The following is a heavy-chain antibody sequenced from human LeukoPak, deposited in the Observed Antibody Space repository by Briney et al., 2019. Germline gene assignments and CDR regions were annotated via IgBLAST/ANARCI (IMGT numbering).Heavy chain of an antibody. CDR1: GGSVSSGRYY. V-gene: IGHV4-61*01. D-gene: IGHD5/OR15-5a*01. Sequence: SETLSLTCTVSGGSVSSGRYYWSWIRQPPGKGLEWIGYIYHSGSTYYNPSLKSRVTISVDTSKNQFSLKLSSVTAADTAVYYCASGQFLVSNDYWGQGILVTVSS. CDR3: ASGQFLVSNDY. J-gene: IGHJ4*02. CDR2: IYHSGST.